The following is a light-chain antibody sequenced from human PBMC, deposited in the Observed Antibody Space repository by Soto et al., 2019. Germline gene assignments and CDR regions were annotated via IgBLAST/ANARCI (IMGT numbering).Light chain of an antibody. J-gene: IGKJ1*01. CDR2: AAS. Sequence: IRMTQSPSSLSASTGDRVTITCRASQSINWYLNWYQQKPGKAPNLLIYAASSLQSGVPSRFSGSGSGTDFTLTISSLQSEDFATYYCQQHYITPWTFGQGTKVDIK. V-gene: IGKV1-39*01. CDR3: QQHYITPWT. CDR1: QSINWY.